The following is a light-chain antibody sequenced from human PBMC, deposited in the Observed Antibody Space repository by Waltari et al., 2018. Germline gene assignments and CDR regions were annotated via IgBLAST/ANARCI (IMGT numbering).Light chain of an antibody. CDR1: QDISNY. CDR3: QQYDNLPRYT. J-gene: IGKJ2*01. V-gene: IGKV1-33*01. Sequence: DIQMTQSPSSLSASVGDRVTITCQASQDISNYLNWYQQKPGKAPKLLIYDASNLETGVPSRVIGSGSGTDFTFTISSLQPEDIATYYCQQYDNLPRYTFGQGTKLEIK. CDR2: DAS.